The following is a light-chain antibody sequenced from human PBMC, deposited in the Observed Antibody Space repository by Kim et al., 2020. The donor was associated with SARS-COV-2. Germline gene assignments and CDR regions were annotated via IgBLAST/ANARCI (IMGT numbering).Light chain of an antibody. CDR3: GSYSGSSTLHVV. CDR2: DVT. J-gene: IGLJ2*01. Sequence: SITISCNGTSSDVGGYNYVSWYQQHPGKAPKLMIYDVTNRPSGVSNRFSGSKSGNTASLTISGLQAEDEADYFCGSYSGSSTLHVVFGGGTQLTVL. V-gene: IGLV2-14*03. CDR1: SSDVGGYNY.